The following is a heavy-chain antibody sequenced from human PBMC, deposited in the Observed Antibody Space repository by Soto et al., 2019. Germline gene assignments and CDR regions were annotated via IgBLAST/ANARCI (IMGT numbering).Heavy chain of an antibody. Sequence: EVQLVDSGGGLVQPGRSLRLSCAASGFTFDDYAMHWVRQAPGRGLEWVSRITWNSGTIDYADSVKGRFTIASDNAKNSVYLQMNSLRAEDPALYYCTKRWRLYYMDVWGKGTTLNVS. CDR2: ITWNSGTI. CDR1: GFTFDDYA. D-gene: IGHD2-21*02. J-gene: IGHJ6*03. CDR3: TKRWRLYYMDV. V-gene: IGHV3-9*01.